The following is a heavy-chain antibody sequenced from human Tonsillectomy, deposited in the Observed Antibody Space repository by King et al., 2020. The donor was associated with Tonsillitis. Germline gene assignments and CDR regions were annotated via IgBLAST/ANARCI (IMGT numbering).Heavy chain of an antibody. V-gene: IGHV3-30*04. Sequence: VQLVESGGGVVQPGRSLRLSCAASGFTFSSYAMHWVRQAPGKGLDWVAIISFDGSKRYSADSVKGRFTISRDNSKNTLYLQMNSLRAEDTAVYYCARDIAVAEYYFDYWGQGTLVTVSS. CDR2: ISFDGSKR. D-gene: IGHD6-19*01. J-gene: IGHJ4*02. CDR1: GFTFSSYA. CDR3: ARDIAVAEYYFDY.